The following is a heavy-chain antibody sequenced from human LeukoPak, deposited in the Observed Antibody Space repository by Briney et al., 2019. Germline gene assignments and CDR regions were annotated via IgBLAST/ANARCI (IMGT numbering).Heavy chain of an antibody. V-gene: IGHV4-61*02. Sequence: SETLSLTCTVSGDSISSTSGYYWSWIRQPAGKGLEWIGRMHAAGNINYNPSLKSRVTISVDTSKNQFSLKLSSVTAADTAVYYCARFTIFGVVIQFVDALDIWGQGTMVTVSS. J-gene: IGHJ3*02. D-gene: IGHD3-3*01. CDR2: MHAAGNI. CDR1: GDSISSTSGYY. CDR3: ARFTIFGVVIQFVDALDI.